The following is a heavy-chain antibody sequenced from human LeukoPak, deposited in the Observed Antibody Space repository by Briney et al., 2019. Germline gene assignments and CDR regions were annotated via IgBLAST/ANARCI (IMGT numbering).Heavy chain of an antibody. Sequence: EGSLRLSCAASGFTFSNAWMSWVRQAPGKGLEWVGRIKSKTDGGTTDYAAPVKGRFTISRDDSKNTLYLQMNSLKTEDTAVYYCTTAGILTYYDFWSGYWRFDYWGQGTLVTVSS. J-gene: IGHJ4*02. CDR3: TTAGILTYYDFWSGYWRFDY. CDR2: IKSKTDGGTT. D-gene: IGHD3-3*01. CDR1: GFTFSNAW. V-gene: IGHV3-15*01.